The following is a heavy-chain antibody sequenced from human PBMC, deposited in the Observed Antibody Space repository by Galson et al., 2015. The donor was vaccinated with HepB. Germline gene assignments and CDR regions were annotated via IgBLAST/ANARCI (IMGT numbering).Heavy chain of an antibody. V-gene: IGHV3-30-3*01. Sequence: SLRLSCAASGFSFNTYAIHWVRQAPGKGLEWVGLISYNGANAHYADSVKGRCTMSRDNSRNTVYLQMNTLRPEDTALYYCARGRSVVDTAVLLFDNWGQGTLVTVSS. J-gene: IGHJ4*02. CDR3: ARGRSVVDTAVLLFDN. CDR2: ISYNGANA. D-gene: IGHD5/OR15-5a*01. CDR1: GFSFNTYA.